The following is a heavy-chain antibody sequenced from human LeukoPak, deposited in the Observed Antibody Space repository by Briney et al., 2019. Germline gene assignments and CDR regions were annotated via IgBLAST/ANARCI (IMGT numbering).Heavy chain of an antibody. CDR1: GFTFSSYA. CDR3: AKDSPSTSSSQGYFDY. CDR2: ISGSGDII. D-gene: IGHD2-2*01. V-gene: IGHV3-23*01. J-gene: IGHJ4*02. Sequence: GGSLRLSCAASGFTFSSYAMTWVRQAPGKGLVWVSVISGSGDIIYYADSVRGRFTISRDNSKNTLYLQMNSLRAEDTALYYCAKDSPSTSSSQGYFDYWGQGILVTVSS.